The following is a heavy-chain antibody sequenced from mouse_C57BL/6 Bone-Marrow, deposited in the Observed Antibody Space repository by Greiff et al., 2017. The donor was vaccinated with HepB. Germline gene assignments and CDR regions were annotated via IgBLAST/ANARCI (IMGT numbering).Heavy chain of an antibody. CDR1: GYTFTSYW. Sequence: QVQLQQPGAELVKPGASVKLSCKASGYTFTSYWMHWVKQRPGQGLEWIGMIHPNSGSTNYNEKFKSKATLTVDKSSSTAYMQLSSLTSEDSAVYYCARSTTTPTAQARYYYAMDYWGQGTSVTVSS. CDR2: IHPNSGST. V-gene: IGHV1-64*01. J-gene: IGHJ4*01. CDR3: ARSTTTPTAQARYYYAMDY. D-gene: IGHD3-2*02.